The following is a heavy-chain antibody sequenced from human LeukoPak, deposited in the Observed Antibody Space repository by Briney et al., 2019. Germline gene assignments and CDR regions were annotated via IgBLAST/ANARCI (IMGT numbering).Heavy chain of an antibody. V-gene: IGHV4-59*12. D-gene: IGHD2-2*01. CDR1: GGSISSYY. CDR3: ARRKQDIVVVPAAINYYYYYMDV. CDR2: IYYSGST. J-gene: IGHJ6*03. Sequence: SETLSLTCTVSGGSISSYYWSWIRQPPGEGLEWIGYIYYSGSTNYNPSLKSRVTISVDTSKNRFSLKLSSVTAADTAVYYCARRKQDIVVVPAAINYYYYYMDVWGKGTTVTISS.